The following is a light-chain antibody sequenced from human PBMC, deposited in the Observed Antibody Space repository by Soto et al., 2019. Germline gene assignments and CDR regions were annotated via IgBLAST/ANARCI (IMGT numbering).Light chain of an antibody. Sequence: EIVLTQSPATLSLSPGERATLSCRASQSVSSYLAWYQQKPGQAPSLLIYDASKRATGIPARFSGSGSGTDFTLTISSLEPEDFAVYYCQQRSNWRRTFGQGTKVDIK. CDR2: DAS. CDR3: QQRSNWRRT. J-gene: IGKJ1*01. CDR1: QSVSSY. V-gene: IGKV3-11*01.